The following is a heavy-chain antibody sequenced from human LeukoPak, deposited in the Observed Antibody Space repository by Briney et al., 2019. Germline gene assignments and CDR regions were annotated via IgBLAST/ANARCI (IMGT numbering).Heavy chain of an antibody. J-gene: IGHJ5*02. D-gene: IGHD3-22*01. V-gene: IGHV4-34*01. CDR2: INHSGST. CDR1: GGSFSGYY. CDR3: ARVGERKYYSDSSGYYYWFDP. Sequence: SETLSLTCAVYGGSFSGYYWSWIRQPPGKGLEWIGEINHSGSTNYNPSLKSRVTISVDTSKNQFSLKLSSVTAADTAVYYCARVGERKYYSDSSGYYYWFDPWGQGTLVTVSS.